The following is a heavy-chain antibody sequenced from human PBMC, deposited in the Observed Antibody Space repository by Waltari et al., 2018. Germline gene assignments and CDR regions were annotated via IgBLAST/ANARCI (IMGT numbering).Heavy chain of an antibody. Sequence: EMQLVEYGGGLVQPGGSLRLSCEASGFGFGDYWMHWVRQAPGEGQVWVEPINTNGGTTNDANSVTGRVSISRDNPKNMLYLQMDSLGAQDTAVYYCVKEGVAPGGSDFFDHWGQGTLVTVSP. CDR2: INTNGGTT. V-gene: IGHV3-74*01. J-gene: IGHJ4*02. CDR3: VKEGVAPGGSDFFDH. CDR1: GFGFGDYW. D-gene: IGHD3-3*01.